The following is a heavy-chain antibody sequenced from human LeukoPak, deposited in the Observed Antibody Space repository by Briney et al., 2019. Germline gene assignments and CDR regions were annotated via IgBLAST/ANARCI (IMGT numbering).Heavy chain of an antibody. J-gene: IGHJ4*02. CDR3: ARENRKQWLVIQEDYYFDY. Sequence: GASVKVSCKASGYTFTSYAMNWVRQAPGQGLEWMGLINTNTGNPTYAQAFTGRFVFPLDTSVSTAYLQISSLMAEDTAVYYCARENRKQWLVIQEDYYFDYWGQGTLVTVSS. CDR2: INTNTGNP. D-gene: IGHD6-19*01. V-gene: IGHV7-4-1*02. CDR1: GYTFTSYA.